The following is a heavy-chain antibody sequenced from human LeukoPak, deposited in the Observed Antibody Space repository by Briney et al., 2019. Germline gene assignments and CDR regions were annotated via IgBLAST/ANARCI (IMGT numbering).Heavy chain of an antibody. V-gene: IGHV4-38-2*01. CDR1: GYSISSGYY. CDR3: ARARDSLDY. CDR2: IYHSGST. Sequence: SETLSLTCAASGYSISSGYYWGWIRQPPGKGLEWIGSIYHSGSTYYNPSLESRVTISVDTSKNQFSLKLSSVTAADTAVYYCARARDSLDYWGQGTLVTVSS. J-gene: IGHJ4*02. D-gene: IGHD2-21*01.